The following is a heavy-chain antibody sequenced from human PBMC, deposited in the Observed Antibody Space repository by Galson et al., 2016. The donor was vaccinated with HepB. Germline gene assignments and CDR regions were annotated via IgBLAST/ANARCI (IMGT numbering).Heavy chain of an antibody. V-gene: IGHV3-15*01. CDR3: TTARSYYNFDY. CDR1: GFTFSNAW. Sequence: SLRLSCAASGFTFSNAWMSWVRQAPGKGLEWVGRIKSKTDGGTTDYAAPVKGRFTISRDDSKNTLYLQMSSLKTEDTAVYYCTTARSYYNFDYWGQGTLVTVSS. CDR2: IKSKTDGGTT. D-gene: IGHD1-26*01. J-gene: IGHJ4*02.